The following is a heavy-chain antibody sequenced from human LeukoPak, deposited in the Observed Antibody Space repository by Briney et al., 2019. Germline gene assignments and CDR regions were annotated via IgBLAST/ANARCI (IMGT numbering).Heavy chain of an antibody. V-gene: IGHV3-66*01. J-gene: IGHJ4*02. Sequence: GGSLRLSCAASGFTVSSNYMSWVRQAPGKGLEWVSVIYSGGSTYYADSVKGRFTISRDNSKNTLYLQMNSLRAEDTAVYYCARVSGGYYFDYWGQGTLVTVSS. D-gene: IGHD3-10*01. CDR3: ARVSGGYYFDY. CDR2: IYSGGST. CDR1: GFTVSSNY.